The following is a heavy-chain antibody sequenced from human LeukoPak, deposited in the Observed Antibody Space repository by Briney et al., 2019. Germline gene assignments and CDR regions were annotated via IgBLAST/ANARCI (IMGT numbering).Heavy chain of an antibody. CDR1: GVTFSSYA. Sequence: SVRVSCTASGVTFSSYAISWGRQAPGQGVEWRGRIIPILGIANSAQTFQGRVTITADKSTSTAYMELSSLRSADTAVYYCASPPGLGYCSSTSCPPNYYYYGMDVWGQGTTVTVSS. CDR2: IIPILGIA. D-gene: IGHD2-2*01. V-gene: IGHV1-69*10. CDR3: ASPPGLGYCSSTSCPPNYYYYGMDV. J-gene: IGHJ6*02.